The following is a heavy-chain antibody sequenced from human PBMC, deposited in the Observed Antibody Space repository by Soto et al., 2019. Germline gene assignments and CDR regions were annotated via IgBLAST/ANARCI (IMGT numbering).Heavy chain of an antibody. CDR3: ARDLFHSYGFYGMDV. Sequence: GASVKVSCRASGGTFSSYAISWVRQAPGLGLEWMGGIIPIFGTANYAQKFRGRVTITADESTSTAYMELSSLRSEDTAVYYCARDLFHSYGFYGMDVCGQGTTVTFFS. V-gene: IGHV1-69*13. CDR2: IIPIFGTA. D-gene: IGHD5-18*01. J-gene: IGHJ6*02. CDR1: GGTFSSYA.